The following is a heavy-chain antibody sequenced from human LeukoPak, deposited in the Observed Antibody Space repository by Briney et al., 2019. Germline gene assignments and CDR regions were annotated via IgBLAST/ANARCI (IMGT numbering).Heavy chain of an antibody. CDR3: ARGGDIVATFGFDY. CDR2: IIPILGIA. D-gene: IGHD5-12*01. CDR1: NYTFTSYG. J-gene: IGHJ4*02. Sequence: ASVKVSCKASNYTFTSYGISWVRQAPGQGLEWMGRIIPILGIANYAQKFQGRVTITADKSTSTAYMELSSLRSEDTAVYYCARGGDIVATFGFDYWGQGTLVTVSS. V-gene: IGHV1-69*04.